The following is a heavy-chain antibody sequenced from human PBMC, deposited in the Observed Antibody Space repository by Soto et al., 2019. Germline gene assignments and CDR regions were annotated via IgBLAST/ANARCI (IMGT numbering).Heavy chain of an antibody. V-gene: IGHV3-7*01. CDR2: IREDGGEK. D-gene: IGHD3-22*01. J-gene: IGHJ4*02. CDR3: ARDGDRRKFDY. Sequence: EVQLVESGGGLVQPGGSLRLSCAVSGISFSNHWMSWVRQAPGKGLEWVADIREDGGEKYYAASVRGRFTISRDNAKNSLYLQMNSLRAEDTGVYHCARDGDRRKFDYWGQGTLVTVSS. CDR1: GISFSNHW.